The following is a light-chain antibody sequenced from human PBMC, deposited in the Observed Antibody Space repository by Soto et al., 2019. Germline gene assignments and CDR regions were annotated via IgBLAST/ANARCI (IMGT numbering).Light chain of an antibody. CDR3: AAWDDSLGGNV. Sequence: QSVLTQPPSASGTPGQRVTISCSGSSSNIGSNYVYWYQQLPGTAPKLLIYRNNQRPSGVPDRFSGSKSGTSASRAISGLRSEDEADYYCAAWDDSLGGNVFGTGTKLTVL. CDR1: SSNIGSNY. CDR2: RNN. V-gene: IGLV1-47*01. J-gene: IGLJ1*01.